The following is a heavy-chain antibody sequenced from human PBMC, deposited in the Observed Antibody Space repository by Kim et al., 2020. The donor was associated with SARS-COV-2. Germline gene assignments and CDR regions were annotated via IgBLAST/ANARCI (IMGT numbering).Heavy chain of an antibody. V-gene: IGHV3-30*04. CDR2: ISYDGSNK. CDR3: ARDRAANYYYGMDV. J-gene: IGHJ6*02. Sequence: GGSPRLSCAASGFTFSSYAMHWVRQAPGKGLEWVAVISYDGSNKYYADSVKGRFTISRDNSKNTLYLQMNSLRAEDTAVYYCARDRAANYYYGMDVWGQGTTVTVSS. CDR1: GFTFSSYA. D-gene: IGHD2-15*01.